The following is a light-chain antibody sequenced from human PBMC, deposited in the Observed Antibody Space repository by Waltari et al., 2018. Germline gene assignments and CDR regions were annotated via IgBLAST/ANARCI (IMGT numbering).Light chain of an antibody. CDR1: NIGGKS. J-gene: IGLJ3*02. V-gene: IGLV3-9*01. CDR3: QVWDSDIWV. CDR2: GTN. Sequence: SYELSQSPSVSVALGQTARITSGGNNIGGKSIHWNQQTPGQAPVVVIYGTNTRPSGIPERFSGSKSGSTATLTISRVQAGDEADYYCQVWDSDIWVFGEGTKLTVL.